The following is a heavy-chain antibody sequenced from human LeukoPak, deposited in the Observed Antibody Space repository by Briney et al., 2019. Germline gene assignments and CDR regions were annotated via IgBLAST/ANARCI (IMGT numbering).Heavy chain of an antibody. CDR1: GYTFTGYY. Sequence: ASVKVSCKASGYTFTGYYMHWVRQAPGQGLEWMGWINPNSGGTNYAQKFQGWVTMTRDTSISTAYMGLSRLRSDDTAVYYCARGLAYYYDSSGYYPYYFDYWGQGTLVTVSS. J-gene: IGHJ4*02. CDR3: ARGLAYYYDSSGYYPYYFDY. CDR2: INPNSGGT. V-gene: IGHV1-2*04. D-gene: IGHD3-22*01.